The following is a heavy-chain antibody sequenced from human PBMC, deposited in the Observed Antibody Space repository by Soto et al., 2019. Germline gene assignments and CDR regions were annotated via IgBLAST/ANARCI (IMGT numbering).Heavy chain of an antibody. CDR3: AVGSGGSYYVY. Sequence: QLQLQESGPGLVKPSETLSLTCTVSGGSLSSSTYYWGWIRQPPGKGLEWIGSIYYSGSTYFDPSLKSRVTISKDTSKNQFSLKLSSVTAADTAMFYCAVGSGGSYYVYWGQGILVTVSS. D-gene: IGHD1-26*01. CDR1: GGSLSSSTYY. J-gene: IGHJ4*02. CDR2: IYYSGST. V-gene: IGHV4-39*01.